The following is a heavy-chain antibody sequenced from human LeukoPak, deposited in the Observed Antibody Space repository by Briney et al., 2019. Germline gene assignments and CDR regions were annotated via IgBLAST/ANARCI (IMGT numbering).Heavy chain of an antibody. CDR1: GFTFRTYW. V-gene: IGHV3-74*01. J-gene: IGHJ4*02. Sequence: GGSLRLSCSTSGFTFRTYWMHWVRQAPGKGLEWVSRINSDGSSTSYADTLKGRFTISRDNAKNTLYLQMNSLRAEDTAVYYCTRAGSLRHDYWGQGTLVTVSS. D-gene: IGHD3-10*01. CDR3: TRAGSLRHDY. CDR2: INSDGSST.